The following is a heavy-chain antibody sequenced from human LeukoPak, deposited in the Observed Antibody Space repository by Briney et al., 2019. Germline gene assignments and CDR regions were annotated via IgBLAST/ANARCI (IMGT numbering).Heavy chain of an antibody. J-gene: IGHJ4*02. CDR2: IYYSGCT. D-gene: IGHD3-10*01. CDR1: GGSISTYY. Sequence: SETLSLTCTVSGGSISTYYWTWIRQPPGKGLEWLGYIYYSGCTNYNPSLKSRVTISVDTSKNQFSLKLSSVTTADTAVYYCARVGSGNFDYWGQGTLVTVSS. V-gene: IGHV4-59*01. CDR3: ARVGSGNFDY.